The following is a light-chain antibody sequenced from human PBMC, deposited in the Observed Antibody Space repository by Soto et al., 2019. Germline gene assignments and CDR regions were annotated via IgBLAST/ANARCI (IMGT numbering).Light chain of an antibody. J-gene: IGKJ4*01. CDR2: GAS. Sequence: EIVFTQSPVTLSLSPGERATLSFRASQSVSSSYLAWYQQKPGQAPRLLIYGASSRATGIPDRFSGSGSGTDFTLTISRLEPEDFAVYYCQKYGSSPLTFGGGTKVDIK. CDR1: QSVSSSY. CDR3: QKYGSSPLT. V-gene: IGKV3-20*01.